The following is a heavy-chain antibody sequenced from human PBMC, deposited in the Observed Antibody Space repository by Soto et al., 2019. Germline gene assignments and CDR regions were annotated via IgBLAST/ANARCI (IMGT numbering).Heavy chain of an antibody. J-gene: IGHJ3*02. CDR2: ISSSSSTI. Sequence: GGSLRLSCAASGFTFSSYSMNWVRQAPGKGLEWVSYISSSSSTIYYADSVKGRFTISRDNAKNSLYLQMNSLRDEDTAVYYCARGERQWLVRGAFDIRGQGTMVTVSS. V-gene: IGHV3-48*02. CDR3: ARGERQWLVRGAFDI. D-gene: IGHD6-19*01. CDR1: GFTFSSYS.